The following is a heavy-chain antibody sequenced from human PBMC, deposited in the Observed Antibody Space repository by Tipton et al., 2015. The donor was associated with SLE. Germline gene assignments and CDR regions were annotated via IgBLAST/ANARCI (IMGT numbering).Heavy chain of an antibody. J-gene: IGHJ4*02. CDR2: VSGRGDAT. CDR3: ARSGYGLHFDY. D-gene: IGHD5-12*01. CDR1: GFTFSSYG. Sequence: SLRLSCAASGFTFSSYGMHWVRQAPGKGPEWVSAVSGRGDATFYADSVRGRFTISRDNSKNTLYLQMNSLRAEDTAVYYCARSGYGLHFDYWGQGTLVTVSS. V-gene: IGHV3-23*01.